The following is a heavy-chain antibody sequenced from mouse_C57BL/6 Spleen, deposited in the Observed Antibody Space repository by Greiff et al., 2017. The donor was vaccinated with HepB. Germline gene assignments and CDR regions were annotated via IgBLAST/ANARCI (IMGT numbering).Heavy chain of an antibody. CDR3: ARSSGYRFAY. CDR2: INPSTGGT. Sequence: VQLQQSGPELVKPGASVKISCKASGYSFTGYYMNWVKQSPEKSLEWIGEINPSTGGTTYNQKFKAKATLTVDKSSSTAYMQLKSLTSEDSAVYYCARSSGYRFAYWGQGTLVTVSA. V-gene: IGHV1-42*01. CDR1: GYSFTGYY. J-gene: IGHJ3*01. D-gene: IGHD3-2*02.